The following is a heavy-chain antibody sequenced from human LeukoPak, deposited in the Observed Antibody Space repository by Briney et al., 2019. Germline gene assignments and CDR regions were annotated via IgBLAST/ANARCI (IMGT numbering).Heavy chain of an antibody. CDR3: ARRYSGYEYFEY. CDR2: IYPGDSDT. Sequence: GEFLKISCKGSGYSLTSYWIGWVRPMPGKGLEWMGSIYPGDSDTRYSPSFQGQVTISADKSINTACLHWSSLKASDTAMYYCARRYSGYEYFEYWGQGTLVTVSS. D-gene: IGHD5-12*01. J-gene: IGHJ4*02. CDR1: GYSLTSYW. V-gene: IGHV5-51*01.